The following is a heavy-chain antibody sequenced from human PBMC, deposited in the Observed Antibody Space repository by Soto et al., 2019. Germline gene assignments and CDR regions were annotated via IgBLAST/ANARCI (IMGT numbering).Heavy chain of an antibody. J-gene: IGHJ6*02. V-gene: IGHV1-69*06. CDR2: IIPIFGTA. CDR1: GGTFSSYA. Sequence: SVKVSCKASGGTFSSYAISWVRQAPGQGLEWMGGIIPIFGTANYAQKFQGRVTITADKSTSTAYVELSSLRSEDTAVYYCARDQSSSSEDYYYGMDVWGQGTTVTVSS. CDR3: ARDQSSSSEDYYYGMDV. D-gene: IGHD6-6*01.